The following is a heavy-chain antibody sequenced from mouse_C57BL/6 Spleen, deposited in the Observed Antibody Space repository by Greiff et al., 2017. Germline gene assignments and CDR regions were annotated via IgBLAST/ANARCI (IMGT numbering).Heavy chain of an antibody. D-gene: IGHD1-1*01. CDR2: IDPSDSYT. Sequence: QVQLQQPGAELVMPGASVKLSCKASGYTFTSYWMHWVKQRPGQGLEWIGEIDPSDSYTNYNQKFKDKATLTVDKSSSTAYMQLSSLTSEDSAVYYCARSYYGSSLNYWGQGTTLTVSS. CDR3: ARSYYGSSLNY. J-gene: IGHJ2*01. V-gene: IGHV1-69*01. CDR1: GYTFTSYW.